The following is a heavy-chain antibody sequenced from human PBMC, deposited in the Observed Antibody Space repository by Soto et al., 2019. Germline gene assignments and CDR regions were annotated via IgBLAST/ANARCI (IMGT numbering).Heavy chain of an antibody. Sequence: PSETLSLTCTVSGGSISSYYWSWIRQPPGKGLEWIGYIYYSGSTNYNPSLKSRVTISVDTSKNQFSLKLSSVTAADTAVYYCTTAIVVVTLSVNAEYFQHWGQGTLVTVSS. V-gene: IGHV4-59*08. J-gene: IGHJ1*01. D-gene: IGHD3-22*01. CDR3: TTAIVVVTLSVNAEYFQH. CDR2: IYYSGST. CDR1: GGSISSYY.